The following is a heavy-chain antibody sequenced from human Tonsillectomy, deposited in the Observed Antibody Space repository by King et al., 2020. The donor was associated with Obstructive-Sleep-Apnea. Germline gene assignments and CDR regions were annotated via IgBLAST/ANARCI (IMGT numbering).Heavy chain of an antibody. D-gene: IGHD6-19*01. V-gene: IGHV4-39*07. Sequence: QLQESGPGLVRPSETLSLTCTVSGVSISSISDYLGWIRQPPGKGLEWIGNMYNSGSIHYNPPLKRRVTISVDTSKNQFSLKRSSVTAADTAVYYCGRGLAVAGTAKIYDWGQGTLVSVPS. J-gene: IGHJ4*02. CDR2: MYNSGSI. CDR3: GRGLAVAGTAKIYD. CDR1: GVSISSISDY.